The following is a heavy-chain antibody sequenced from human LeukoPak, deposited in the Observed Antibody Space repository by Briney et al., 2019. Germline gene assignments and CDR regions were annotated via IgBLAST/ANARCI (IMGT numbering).Heavy chain of an antibody. CDR2: IYYSGST. J-gene: IGHJ6*02. D-gene: IGHD3-3*01. CDR1: GGSISSYY. CDR3: ARDGPEDYDFWSGHMPPYGMDV. V-gene: IGHV4-30-4*01. Sequence: NTSETLSLTCTVSGGSISSYYWSWIRQPPGKGLEWIGYIYYSGSTYYNPSLKSRVTISVDTSKNQFSLKLSSVTAADTAVYYCARDGPEDYDFWSGHMPPYGMDVWGQGTTVTVSS.